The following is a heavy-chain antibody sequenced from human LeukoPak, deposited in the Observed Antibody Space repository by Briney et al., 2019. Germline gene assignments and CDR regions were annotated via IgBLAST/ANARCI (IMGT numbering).Heavy chain of an antibody. CDR2: ISAYNGNT. CDR3: ARYVTSSSWYGTTWYYYGMDV. V-gene: IGHV1-18*01. CDR1: GYTFTSYG. Sequence: ASVTVSCKASGYTFTSYGIRWVRQAPGQGLEWMGWISAYNGNTNYAQKLQGRVTMTTDTSTSTAYMELRSLRSDDTAVYYCARYVTSSSWYGTTWYYYGMDVWGQGTTVTVSS. J-gene: IGHJ6*02. D-gene: IGHD6-13*01.